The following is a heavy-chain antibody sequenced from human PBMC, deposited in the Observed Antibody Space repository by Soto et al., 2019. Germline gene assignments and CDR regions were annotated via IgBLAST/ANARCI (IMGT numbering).Heavy chain of an antibody. CDR2: ISGSGGST. Sequence: GGSLRLSCAASGFTFSSYAMSWVRQAPGKGLEWVSAISGSGGSTYYADSVKGRFTISRDNSKNTLYLQMNSLRAEDTAVYYCEKGLHDIPYYFDYWGQGTLVTVSS. D-gene: IGHD3-9*01. CDR1: GFTFSSYA. V-gene: IGHV3-23*01. J-gene: IGHJ4*02. CDR3: EKGLHDIPYYFDY.